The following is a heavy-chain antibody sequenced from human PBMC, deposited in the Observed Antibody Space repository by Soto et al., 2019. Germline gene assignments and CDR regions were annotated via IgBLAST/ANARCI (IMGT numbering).Heavy chain of an antibody. Sequence: SSETLSLTCAVYGGSFSGYYWSWIRQPPGKGVEGMGGINHSGSTTYHPSLKSRVTISVDTSKNQFSLKLSSVTAAYTAVYYCARGSYYYGAGSYIYYYYYYMDVWGKGTTVTVSS. CDR3: ARGSYYYGAGSYIYYYYYYMDV. J-gene: IGHJ6*03. D-gene: IGHD3-10*01. CDR2: INHSGST. V-gene: IGHV4-34*01. CDR1: GGSFSGYY.